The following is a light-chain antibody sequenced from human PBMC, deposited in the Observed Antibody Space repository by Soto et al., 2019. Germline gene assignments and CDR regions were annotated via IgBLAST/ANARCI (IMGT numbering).Light chain of an antibody. CDR1: SSDDGSYNF. J-gene: IGLJ1*01. CDR3: CSYAGSSTWV. V-gene: IGLV2-23*01. Sequence: QSVLTQPASVSGSPGQSITISCTGTSSDDGSYNFVSWYQQHPGKAPKLMIYEGSKRPSGVSNRFSGSKSGNTASLTISGLQAEDEADYYCCSYAGSSTWVFGTGTKLTVL. CDR2: EGS.